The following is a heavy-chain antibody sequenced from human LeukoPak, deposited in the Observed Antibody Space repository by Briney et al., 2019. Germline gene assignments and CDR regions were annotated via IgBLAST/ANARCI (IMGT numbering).Heavy chain of an antibody. Sequence: EASVKVSCKVSGYTLTELSVHWVRQAPGKGLEWMGGFDPEDGETIYAQKFQGRVTMTEDTSTDTAYMELSSLRSEDTAVYYCATGLRYSYYYGMDVWGKGTTVTVSS. CDR3: ATGLRYSYYYGMDV. D-gene: IGHD4-17*01. CDR2: FDPEDGET. J-gene: IGHJ6*04. CDR1: GYTLTELS. V-gene: IGHV1-24*01.